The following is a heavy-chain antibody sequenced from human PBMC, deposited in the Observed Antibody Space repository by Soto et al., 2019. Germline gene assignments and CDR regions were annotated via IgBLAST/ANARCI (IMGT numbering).Heavy chain of an antibody. Sequence: QLQLQESGPGLVKPSETLSLTCSVSGVSISNISYYWGWIRQPPGKGLEWVGTIYFSGSTFYNPSLKTRVTISIDTSKNQFSLRLSSVTAADTAVYYCARHGSYWGQGTLVTVSS. CDR3: ARHGSY. J-gene: IGHJ4*02. CDR2: IYFSGST. CDR1: GVSISNISYY. V-gene: IGHV4-39*01.